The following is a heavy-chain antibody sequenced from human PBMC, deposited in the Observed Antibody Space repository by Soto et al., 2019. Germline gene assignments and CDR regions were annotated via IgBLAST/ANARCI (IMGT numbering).Heavy chain of an antibody. CDR1: GFTFSRYG. CDR3: AIFSNLGSCTRSGCRYYFDH. D-gene: IGHD2-2*03. J-gene: IGHJ4*02. V-gene: IGHV3-33*01. Sequence: PWGSLRLSCAASGFTFSRYGMHWVRQAPGKGLEWVAVIWYDGSHKYYADSVKGRFIISRDNSRSTVYLQVYSLGAEDTALYFCAIFSNLGSCTRSGCRYYFDHWGQGTLVTVSS. CDR2: IWYDGSHK.